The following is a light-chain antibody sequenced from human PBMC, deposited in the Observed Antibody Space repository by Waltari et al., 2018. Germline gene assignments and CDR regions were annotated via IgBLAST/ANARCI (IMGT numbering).Light chain of an antibody. CDR3: SSFTRNSLYV. V-gene: IGLV2-14*01. CDR1: STDVGGYNY. Sequence: QSALTQPASASGSPGQSITISCTGTSTDVGGYNYVSWYQQHPGKAPKLMILDVSSRPSGVSNPFSGSKSGHTASLTISGLQAEDEADYYCSSFTRNSLYVFGTGTKVTVL. CDR2: DVS. J-gene: IGLJ1*01.